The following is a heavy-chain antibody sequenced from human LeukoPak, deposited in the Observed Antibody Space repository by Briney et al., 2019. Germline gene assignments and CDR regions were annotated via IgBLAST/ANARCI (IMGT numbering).Heavy chain of an antibody. V-gene: IGHV3-21*01. D-gene: IGHD6-13*01. J-gene: IGHJ6*03. CDR1: GFTFSSYS. CDR2: ISSSSSYI. CDR3: ARVKAAGTHYYYMDV. Sequence: GGSLRLSCAASGFTFSSYSMNWVRQAPGKGLEWVSSISSSSSYIYYADSVKGRFTISRDNAKNSLYLQMNSLRAEDTAVYYCARVKAAGTHYYYMDVWGKGTTVTVSS.